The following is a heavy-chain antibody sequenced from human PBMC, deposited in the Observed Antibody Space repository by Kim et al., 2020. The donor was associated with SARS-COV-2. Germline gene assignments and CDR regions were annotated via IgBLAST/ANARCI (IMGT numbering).Heavy chain of an antibody. V-gene: IGHV4-59*09. Sequence: TPSLKSRVTMSVDTSKNQFSLKVTSVTTADTAFYYCARGIYASGSYRFDPWGQGTLVTVSS. J-gene: IGHJ5*02. CDR3: ARGIYASGSYRFDP. D-gene: IGHD3-10*01.